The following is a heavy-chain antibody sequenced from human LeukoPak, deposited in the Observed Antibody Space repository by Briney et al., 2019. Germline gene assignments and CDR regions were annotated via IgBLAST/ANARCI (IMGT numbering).Heavy chain of an antibody. CDR1: GFTFGDYA. J-gene: IGHJ3*02. Sequence: GGSLRLSCTAYGFTFGDYAMSWVRQAPGKGLEWVGFIRSKAYGGTTEYAASVKGRFTISRDDSKSIAYLQMNSLKTEDTAVYYCTRSRRYSSSSGTFAFDIWGQGTMVTVSS. CDR3: TRSRRYSSSSGTFAFDI. CDR2: IRSKAYGGTT. D-gene: IGHD6-6*01. V-gene: IGHV3-49*04.